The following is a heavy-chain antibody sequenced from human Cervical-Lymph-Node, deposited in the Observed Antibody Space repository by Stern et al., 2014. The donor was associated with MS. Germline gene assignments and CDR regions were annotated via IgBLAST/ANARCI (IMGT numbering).Heavy chain of an antibody. CDR2: INPDNGGT. V-gene: IGHV1-2*02. CDR3: ARNAAPYSLFGPGS. D-gene: IGHD3-3*01. CDR1: GYTFTGYY. Sequence: QVQLVQSGAEVKKPGASMKVSCKASGYTFTGYYICWVRQAPGQGLEWMGWINPDNGGTNYAQKFQDRVIMTRDASVATAYMELSRLRSDDTAVYYYARNAAPYSLFGPGSWGQGTLVTVSS. J-gene: IGHJ5*02.